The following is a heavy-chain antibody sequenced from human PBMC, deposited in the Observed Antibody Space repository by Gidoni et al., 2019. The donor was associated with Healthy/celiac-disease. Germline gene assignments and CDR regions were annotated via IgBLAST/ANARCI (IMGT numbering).Heavy chain of an antibody. V-gene: IGHV3-7*01. Sequence: EVQLVESGGGLVQPGGSLRLSCAAFGFTFSSYWMGWVRQAPGKGLEWVANIKQDGSEKYYVDSVKGRFTISRDNAKNSLYLQMNSLRAEDTAVYYCARIEYSSSSGWFDPWGQGTLVTVSS. CDR1: GFTFSSYW. CDR3: ARIEYSSSSGWFDP. J-gene: IGHJ5*02. CDR2: IKQDGSEK. D-gene: IGHD6-6*01.